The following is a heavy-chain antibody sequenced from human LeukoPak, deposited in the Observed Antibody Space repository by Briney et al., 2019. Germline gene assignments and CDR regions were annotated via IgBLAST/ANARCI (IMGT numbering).Heavy chain of an antibody. V-gene: IGHV3-9*03. CDR3: AKGRKATVTSDFDY. Sequence: GGSLRLXCAASGFTCDDYAMHWVRRAPGKGLEWVSGISWNSGSIGYADSVKGRFTISRDNAKNSLYLQMNSLRAEDMALYYCAKGRKATVTSDFDYWGQGTLVTVSS. CDR1: GFTCDDYA. J-gene: IGHJ4*02. D-gene: IGHD4-17*01. CDR2: ISWNSGSI.